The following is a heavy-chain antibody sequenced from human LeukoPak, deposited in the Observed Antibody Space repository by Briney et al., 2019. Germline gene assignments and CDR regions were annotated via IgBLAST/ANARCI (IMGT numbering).Heavy chain of an antibody. CDR3: ARGDTAHYYYGMDV. D-gene: IGHD5-18*01. J-gene: IGHJ6*02. CDR2: TYYRSKWYN. Sequence: SQTLSLTCAISGDSVSSNSAAWNWIRQSPSRGLEWLGRTYYRSKWYNDYAVFVKSRITINPDASKNQFSLQLNSVTPEDTAVYYCARGDTAHYYYGMDVWGQGTTVTVSS. CDR1: GDSVSSNSAA. V-gene: IGHV6-1*01.